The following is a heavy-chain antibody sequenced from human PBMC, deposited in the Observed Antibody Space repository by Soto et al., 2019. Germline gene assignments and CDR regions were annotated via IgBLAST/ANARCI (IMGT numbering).Heavy chain of an antibody. Sequence: KVSCKGSGYSFTSYWIGWVRQMPGKGLEWMGIIYPGDSDTRYSPSFQGQVTISADKSISTAYLQWSSLTASDTAMYYCARRAETDYSPIDYWGQGNLVTVSS. V-gene: IGHV5-51*01. CDR3: ARRAETDYSPIDY. D-gene: IGHD4-4*01. CDR1: GYSFTSYW. J-gene: IGHJ4*02. CDR2: IYPGDSDT.